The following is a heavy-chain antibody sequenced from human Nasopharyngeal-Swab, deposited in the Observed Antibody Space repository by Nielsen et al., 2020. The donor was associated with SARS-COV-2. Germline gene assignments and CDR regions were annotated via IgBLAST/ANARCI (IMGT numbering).Heavy chain of an antibody. D-gene: IGHD3-10*01. V-gene: IGHV1-69*13. CDR3: ARIMVRGVIISGYYYGMDV. CDR2: IIPIFGTA. CDR1: GGTFSSYA. J-gene: IGHJ6*02. Sequence: SVKVSCKASGGTFSSYAISWVRQAPAQGLEWMGGIIPIFGTANYAQKFQGRVTITADESTSTAYMELSSLRSEDTAVYYCARIMVRGVIISGYYYGMDVWGQGTTVTVSS.